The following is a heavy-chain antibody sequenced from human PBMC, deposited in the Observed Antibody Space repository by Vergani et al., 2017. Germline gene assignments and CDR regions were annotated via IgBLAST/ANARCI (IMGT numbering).Heavy chain of an antibody. D-gene: IGHD3-3*01. CDR2: ISYDGSNK. V-gene: IGHV3-30-3*01. CDR1: GFTFSSYA. CDR3: SRVPWYYDFWSGQGRAGYYYMDV. J-gene: IGHJ6*03. Sequence: QVQLVESGGGVVQPGRSLRLSCAASGFTFSSYAMHWVRQAPGKGLEWVAIISYDGSNKYYTDSVKGRFTISRDNTKNTLYLQMNSLRAEDTAVYYCSRVPWYYDFWSGQGRAGYYYMDVWDKGTTVTVSS.